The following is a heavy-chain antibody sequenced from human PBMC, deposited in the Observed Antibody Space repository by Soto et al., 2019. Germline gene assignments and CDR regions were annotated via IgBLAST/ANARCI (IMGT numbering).Heavy chain of an antibody. CDR3: ARAQFYSGSGNYNNLMFDA. CDR1: GGSIGGVGYS. D-gene: IGHD3-10*01. Sequence: PSETLSLTCVVSGGSIGGVGYSWSWIRQPPGGGLEWIGYMYHSGTFLKSPSLKTRLTMSLDMSKNQFSLTLNSMTAADTAVYYCARAQFYSGSGNYNNLMFDAWGQGIQVTAPQ. V-gene: IGHV4-30-2*01. CDR2: MYHSGTF. J-gene: IGHJ5*02.